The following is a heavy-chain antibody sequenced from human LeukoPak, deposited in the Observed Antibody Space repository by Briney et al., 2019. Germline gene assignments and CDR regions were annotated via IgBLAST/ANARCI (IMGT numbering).Heavy chain of an antibody. J-gene: IGHJ6*04. CDR3: ARGEWAGFGELLTYYYYYGMDV. D-gene: IGHD3-10*01. V-gene: IGHV3-74*01. CDR1: GFTFSSYW. Sequence: PGGSLRLSCAASGFTFSSYWMHWVRQAPGKGLVWVSRINSDGSSTSYADSVKGRFTISRDNAKNTLYLQMNSLRAEDTAVYYCARGEWAGFGELLTYYYYYGMDVWGKGTTVTVSS. CDR2: INSDGSST.